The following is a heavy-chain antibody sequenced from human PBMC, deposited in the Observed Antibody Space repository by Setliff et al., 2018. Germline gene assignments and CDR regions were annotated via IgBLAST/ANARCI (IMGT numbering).Heavy chain of an antibody. CDR3: AKRGPYCSGGTCHYYFDY. CDR2: ISWDGTRT. CDR1: GFTFDDYA. V-gene: IGHV3-43D*04. Sequence: GGSLRLSCSTSGFTFDDYAMHWVRQAPGKGLEWVSLISWDGTRTNYVDSLKGRVTISRDNSKNSLFLQMNSLRVEDTALYYCAKRGPYCSGGTCHYYFDYWGQGTLVTVSS. J-gene: IGHJ4*02. D-gene: IGHD2-15*01.